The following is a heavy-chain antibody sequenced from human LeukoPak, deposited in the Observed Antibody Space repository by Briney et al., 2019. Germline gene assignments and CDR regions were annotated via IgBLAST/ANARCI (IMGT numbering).Heavy chain of an antibody. J-gene: IGHJ2*01. D-gene: IGHD3-16*01. CDR1: GFTFSSYG. Sequence: GGSLRLSCAASGFTFSSYGMNWVRQAPGKGLEWVADISHDGSNKYYADSVKGRFTISRDNSKNTLYLQMNSLRAEDTAVYYGSSERCWGSSGLYYW. CDR3: SSERCWGSSGLYYW. V-gene: IGHV3-30*03. CDR2: ISHDGSNK.